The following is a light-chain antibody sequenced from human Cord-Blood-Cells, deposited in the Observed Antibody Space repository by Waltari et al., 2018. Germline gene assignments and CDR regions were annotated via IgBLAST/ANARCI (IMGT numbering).Light chain of an antibody. Sequence: QSALTQPASVSGSPGQSITISCTGTSSDVVGYNNVSWYQQHPGKPPKLMIYHVSNRPSGVSNRFSGSKSGNTSSLTISGLQAEDEADYYCSSYTSSSTWVFGGGTKLTVL. J-gene: IGLJ3*02. CDR1: SSDVVGYNN. V-gene: IGLV2-14*03. CDR2: HVS. CDR3: SSYTSSSTWV.